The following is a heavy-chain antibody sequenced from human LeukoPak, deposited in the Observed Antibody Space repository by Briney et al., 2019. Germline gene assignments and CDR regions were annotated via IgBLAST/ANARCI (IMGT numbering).Heavy chain of an antibody. CDR2: IYYSGST. CDR1: GGSISSSSYY. J-gene: IGHJ4*02. D-gene: IGHD6-19*01. CDR3: ARAPAVAGHFDY. Sequence: SETLSLTCTVSGGSISSSSYYWGWIRQPPGKGLEWIGSIYYSGSTYYNPSLKSRVTISVDTSKNQSSLKLSSVTPADTAVYYCARAPAVAGHFDYWGQGTLVTVSS. V-gene: IGHV4-39*07.